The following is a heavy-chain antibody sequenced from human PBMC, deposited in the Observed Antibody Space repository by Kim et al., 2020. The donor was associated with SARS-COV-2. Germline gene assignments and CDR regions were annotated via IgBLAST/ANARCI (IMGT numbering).Heavy chain of an antibody. CDR2: INAGNGNT. Sequence: ASVKVSCKASGYTFGSYAMHWVRQAPGQRLEWMGWINAGNGNTKYSQKFQGRVTITRDTSASTVYMELSSLRSEDTALYYCARDWYNWNYYGMDVWGQGTAVTGSS. V-gene: IGHV1-3*01. CDR1: GYTFGSYA. D-gene: IGHD1-20*01. J-gene: IGHJ6*02. CDR3: ARDWYNWNYYGMDV.